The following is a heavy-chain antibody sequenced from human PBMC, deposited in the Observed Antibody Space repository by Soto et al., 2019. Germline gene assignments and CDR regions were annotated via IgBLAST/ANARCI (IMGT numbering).Heavy chain of an antibody. V-gene: IGHV3-74*01. Sequence: GGSLRLSCAASGFTFSSYWMHWVRQAPGKGLVWVSRINSDGSSTSYADSVKGRFTISRDNAKNTLYLQMNSLRAEDTAVYYCARDGGAVAGNPFDYWGQGTLVTVPQ. D-gene: IGHD6-19*01. CDR3: ARDGGAVAGNPFDY. CDR2: INSDGSST. J-gene: IGHJ4*02. CDR1: GFTFSSYW.